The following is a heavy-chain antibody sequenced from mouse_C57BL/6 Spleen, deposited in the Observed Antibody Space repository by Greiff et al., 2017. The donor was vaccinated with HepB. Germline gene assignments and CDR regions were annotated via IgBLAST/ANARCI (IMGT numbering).Heavy chain of an antibody. CDR2: ISSGSSTI. CDR3: ATTVPAWFAY. V-gene: IGHV5-17*01. CDR1: GFTFSDYG. J-gene: IGHJ3*01. Sequence: EVQLVESGGGLVKPGGSLKLSCAASGFTFSDYGMHWVRQAPEKGLEWVAYISSGSSTIYYADTVKGRFTISRDNANNTLFLQMTSLRSEDTAMYYCATTVPAWFAYWGQGTLVTVSA. D-gene: IGHD1-1*01.